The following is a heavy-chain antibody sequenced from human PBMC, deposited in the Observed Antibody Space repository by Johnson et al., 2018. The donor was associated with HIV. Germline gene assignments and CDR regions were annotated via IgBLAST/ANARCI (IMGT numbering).Heavy chain of an antibody. Sequence: VQLVESGGGVVQPGRSLRLSCVASGFTFSSYDMHWVRQATGKGLEWVSAIGTAGDSYYPGSVKGRFTISREDAKNSLYLQLNSLRAGYTAVYYCARGISQPYYNFWSGYHYPDAFDIWGQGTMVTVSS. CDR1: GFTFSSYD. CDR2: IGTAGDS. V-gene: IGHV3-13*01. J-gene: IGHJ3*02. CDR3: ARGISQPYYNFWSGYHYPDAFDI. D-gene: IGHD3-3*01.